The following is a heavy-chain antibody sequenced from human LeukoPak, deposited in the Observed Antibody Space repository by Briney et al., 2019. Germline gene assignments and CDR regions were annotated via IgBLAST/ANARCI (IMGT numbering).Heavy chain of an antibody. Sequence: ASVKVSCKASGYTFTGYYMHWVRQAPGQGLEWMGWINPNSGGTNYAQKFQGWVTMTRDTSISTAYMELSRLRSDDTAVYYRATHYGSGSYSGRGYYGMDVWGKGTTVTVSS. J-gene: IGHJ6*04. D-gene: IGHD3-10*01. CDR2: INPNSGGT. CDR3: ATHYGSGSYSGRGYYGMDV. V-gene: IGHV1-2*04. CDR1: GYTFTGYY.